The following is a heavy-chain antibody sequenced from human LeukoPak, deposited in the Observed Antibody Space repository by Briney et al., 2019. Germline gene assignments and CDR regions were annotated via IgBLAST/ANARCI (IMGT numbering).Heavy chain of an antibody. CDR2: ISSSGTT. Sequence: SETLSLTCTVSGGSINSGTYYWGWIRRPTGRGLEWIGTISSSGTTYYNPSLKSRVTISAATSKFSLKVTTVTAADTAVYYCARHEYYYYYLDVWGKGTTVTVSS. CDR1: GGSINSGTYY. CDR3: ARHEYYYYYLDV. V-gene: IGHV4-39*01. J-gene: IGHJ6*03.